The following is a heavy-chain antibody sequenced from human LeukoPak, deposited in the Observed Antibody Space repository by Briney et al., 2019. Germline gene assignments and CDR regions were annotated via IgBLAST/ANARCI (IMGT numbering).Heavy chain of an antibody. J-gene: IGHJ4*02. V-gene: IGHV3-48*03. D-gene: IGHD1-26*01. Sequence: AGSLRLSCATSGFTFINYEMSCFRQTPGKGLEWVSYISSSCSSTYYADSVKGRFTISRDNAKSSLCLQMDSLRAGDTAVYYCAREDGSQLDYWGRGTLVTVSS. CDR1: GFTFINYE. CDR3: AREDGSQLDY. CDR2: ISSSCSST.